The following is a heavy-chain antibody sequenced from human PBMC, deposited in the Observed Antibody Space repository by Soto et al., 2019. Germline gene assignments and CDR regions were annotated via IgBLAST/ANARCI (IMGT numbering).Heavy chain of an antibody. D-gene: IGHD1-26*01. J-gene: IGHJ6*02. CDR1: GYTFTSYG. V-gene: IGHV1-18*01. CDR2: ISAYNGNT. Sequence: ASVKVSCKASGYTFTSYGISWVRQAPGQGLEWKGWISAYNGNTNYAQKFQGRVTITADESTSTAYMELSSLRSEDTAVYYCASHSGSSPEGRYYYGMDVWGQGTTVTVSS. CDR3: ASHSGSSPEGRYYYGMDV.